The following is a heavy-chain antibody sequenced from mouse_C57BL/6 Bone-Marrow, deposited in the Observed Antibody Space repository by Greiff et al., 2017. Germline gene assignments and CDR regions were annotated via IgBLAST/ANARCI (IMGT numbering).Heavy chain of an antibody. CDR3: ARPIYYGNCVGGY. J-gene: IGHJ2*01. V-gene: IGHV1-82*01. CDR1: GYAFSSSW. CDR2: IYPGDGDT. D-gene: IGHD2-1*01. Sequence: QVQLQQSGPELVKPGASVKISCKASGYAFSSSWMNWVKQRPGKGLEWIGRIYPGDGDTNYNGKFKGKATLTADKSSSTAYMQLRSLTSEDSAVYFCARPIYYGNCVGGYWGQGTTLTVSS.